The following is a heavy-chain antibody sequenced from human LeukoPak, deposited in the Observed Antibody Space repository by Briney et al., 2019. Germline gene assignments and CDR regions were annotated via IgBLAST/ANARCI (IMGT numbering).Heavy chain of an antibody. CDR1: GGTFSSYA. V-gene: IGHV1-69*13. J-gene: IGHJ4*02. Sequence: SVKVSCKASGGTFSSYAISWVRQAPGQGLEWMGGIIPIFGTANYAQKFQGRVTITADESTSTAYMELSSLRSEDTAVYYCARSEFSRGIQPLSDWGQGTLVTVSS. CDR2: IIPIFGTA. CDR3: ARSEFSRGIQPLSD. D-gene: IGHD5-18*01.